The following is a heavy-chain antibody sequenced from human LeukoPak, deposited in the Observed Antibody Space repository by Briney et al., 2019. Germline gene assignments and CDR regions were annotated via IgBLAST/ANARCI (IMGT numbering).Heavy chain of an antibody. CDR2: INHSGST. V-gene: IGHV4-34*01. D-gene: IGHD2-2*01. J-gene: IGHJ4*02. CDR1: GGSFSGYY. Sequence: PSETLSLTCAVYGGSFSGYYWSWIRQPPGKGLEWIGEINHSGSTNYNPSLKSRVTISVDTSKNQFSLKLSSVAAADTAVYYCARGGGSTSRFDYWGQGTLVTVSS. CDR3: ARGGGSTSRFDY.